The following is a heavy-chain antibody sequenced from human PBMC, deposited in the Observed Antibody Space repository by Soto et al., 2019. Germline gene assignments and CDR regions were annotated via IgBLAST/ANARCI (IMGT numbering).Heavy chain of an antibody. V-gene: IGHV1-18*01. CDR2: ISGNNDNI. D-gene: IGHD3-16*01. J-gene: IGHJ6*02. CDR1: GYRFPNYG. CDR3: ARGWGDYETYYYYYGMEV. Sequence: QVLLVQSGDDVKKPGASVKVSCKASGYRFPNYGITWVRQAPGQGLEWLGWISGNNDNINYIQQLQGRVTLTTDTSASTTYMELRNLRSDDTAVDYCARGWGDYETYYYYYGMEVWGQGTTVTVSS.